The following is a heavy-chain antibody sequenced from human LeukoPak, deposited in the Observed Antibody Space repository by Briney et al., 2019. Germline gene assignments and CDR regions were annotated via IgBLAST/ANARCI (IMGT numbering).Heavy chain of an antibody. V-gene: IGHV4-59*01. CDR2: IYYSGST. Sequence: SETLSLTSTDPGGSISSYYWSWIRQPPRKGLEWIGYIYYSGSTNDNPSLKSRVAISVDTSKNQFSLKLSSVTAADTAVYYCATTLYYYDSSGGYYYYYGMDVWGQGTTVTVSS. J-gene: IGHJ6*02. CDR1: GGSISSYY. CDR3: ATTLYYYDSSGGYYYYYGMDV. D-gene: IGHD3-22*01.